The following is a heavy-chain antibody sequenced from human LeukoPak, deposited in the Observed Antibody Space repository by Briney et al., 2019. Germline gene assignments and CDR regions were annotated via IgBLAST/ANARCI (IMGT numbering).Heavy chain of an antibody. D-gene: IGHD3-10*01. V-gene: IGHV3-23*01. Sequence: PGGSLRLSCAASGFTFSSYAMSWVRQAPGKGLEWVSAISGSGGSTYYADSVKDRFTISRDNSKNTLYLQMNSLRAEDTAVYYCAKVYLSYYGSGSAHDAFDIWGQGTMVTVSS. CDR1: GFTFSSYA. CDR2: ISGSGGST. J-gene: IGHJ3*02. CDR3: AKVYLSYYGSGSAHDAFDI.